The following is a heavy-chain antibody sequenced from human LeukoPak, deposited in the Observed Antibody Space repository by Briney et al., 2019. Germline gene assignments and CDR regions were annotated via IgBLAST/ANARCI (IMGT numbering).Heavy chain of an antibody. D-gene: IGHD3-3*01. CDR1: GFTFSSYP. CDR3: AKDLNWSGYYTPFEPGLGDY. J-gene: IGHJ4*02. CDR2: ISHDGNNK. V-gene: IGHV3-30*04. Sequence: GGSLRLSCAASGFTFSSYPMHWVRQAPGKGLEWVAVISHDGNNKYYADSMKARFTISRDNSKNTLYLQMNSLRAEDTAVYYCAKDLNWSGYYTPFEPGLGDYWGQGTLVTVSS.